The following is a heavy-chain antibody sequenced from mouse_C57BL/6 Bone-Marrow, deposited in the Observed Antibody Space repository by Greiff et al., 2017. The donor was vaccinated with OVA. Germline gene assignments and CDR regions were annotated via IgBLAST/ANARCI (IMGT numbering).Heavy chain of an antibody. J-gene: IGHJ2*01. V-gene: IGHV1-82*01. CDR3: AREGKALY. CDR2: IYPGDGDT. CDR1: GYAFSSSW. Sequence: VQLQQSGPELVKPGASVKISCKASGYAFSSSWMNWVKQRPGKGLEWIGRIYPGDGDTNYNGKFKGKATLTADKSSSTAYMQLSSLTSEDSAVYFCAREGKALYWGQGTTLTVSS.